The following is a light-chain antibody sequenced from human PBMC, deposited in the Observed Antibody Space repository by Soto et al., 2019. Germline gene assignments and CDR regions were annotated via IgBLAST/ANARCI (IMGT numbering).Light chain of an antibody. Sequence: QSVLTQPPSVSGAPGQRVTISCPGSSSNIGAGYDVHWYQQLPGTAPKLLIYSNNNRPSGVPDRFSGSKSGTSASLAITGLQAEDEAEYCQSLDSSLSGWVFGGGTKLTVL. V-gene: IGLV1-40*01. CDR1: SSNIGAGYD. CDR2: SNN. CDR3: QSLDSSLSGWV. J-gene: IGLJ3*02.